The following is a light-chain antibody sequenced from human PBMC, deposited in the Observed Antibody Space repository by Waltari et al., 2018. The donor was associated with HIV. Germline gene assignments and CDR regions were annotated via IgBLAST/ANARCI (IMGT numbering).Light chain of an antibody. V-gene: IGLV3-25*03. Sequence: SSDLTQPPSVSVSPGQTATITCSGDSLSKQYTSWYKQRPGQAPVLLISKYNKRPSGIPERFSGSTSGTTVTLAISRVQPDDEADYYCQSSDTSGTSVIFGGGTKLTVL. J-gene: IGLJ2*01. CDR3: QSSDTSGTSVI. CDR2: KYN. CDR1: SLSKQY.